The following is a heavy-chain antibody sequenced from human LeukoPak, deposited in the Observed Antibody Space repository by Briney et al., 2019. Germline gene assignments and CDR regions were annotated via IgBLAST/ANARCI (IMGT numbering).Heavy chain of an antibody. V-gene: IGHV5-51*03. CDR3: GLSGYYGENAFDI. CDR1: GYSFTSYW. D-gene: IGHD3-22*01. Sequence: PGESLKISCKGSGYSFTSYWIGWVRQMPGKGLEWMGIIYPGDSDTRYSPSFQGQVTISADKSISTAYLQWSSLKASDTAMYHCGLSGYYGENAFDIWGQGTMVTVSS. CDR2: IYPGDSDT. J-gene: IGHJ3*02.